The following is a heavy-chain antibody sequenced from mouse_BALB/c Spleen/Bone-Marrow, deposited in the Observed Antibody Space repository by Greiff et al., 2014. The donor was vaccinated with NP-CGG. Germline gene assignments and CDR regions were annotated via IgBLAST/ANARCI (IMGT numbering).Heavy chain of an antibody. J-gene: IGHJ4*01. V-gene: IGHV1-63*02. D-gene: IGHD1-1*01. CDR1: GYTFTNYW. CDR2: IYPGGGYT. Sequence: VQLQQSGAELVRPGTSVKMSCKAAGYTFTNYWIGWVKQRPGHDLEWIGDIYPGGGYTNYNEKFKGKATLTADTSSSTAYMQLSSLTSEDSAIYYCARGYGSSSYDTDYWGQGTSVTVSS. CDR3: ARGYGSSSYDTDY.